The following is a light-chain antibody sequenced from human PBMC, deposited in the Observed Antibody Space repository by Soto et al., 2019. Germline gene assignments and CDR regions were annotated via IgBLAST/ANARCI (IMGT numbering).Light chain of an antibody. J-gene: IGKJ1*01. Sequence: EIVMTQSPGTLSVSPGERVTLSCRANQSVSSNLAWYQQKPGQAPRLLIYGASTGATGIPARFSGTGSGTEFTLTISSLQSEDFAVYYCQQYNNWPRTFGQGTKV. CDR1: QSVSSN. CDR2: GAS. V-gene: IGKV3-15*01. CDR3: QQYNNWPRT.